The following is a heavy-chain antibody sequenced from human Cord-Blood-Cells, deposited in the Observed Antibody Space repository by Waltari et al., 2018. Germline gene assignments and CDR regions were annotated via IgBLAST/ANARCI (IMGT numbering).Heavy chain of an antibody. CDR1: GGSISSSSYY. V-gene: IGHV4-39*01. D-gene: IGHD7-27*01. Sequence: CTVSGGSISSSSYYWGWIRQPPGKGLEWIGSIYYSGSTYYNPSLKSRVTISVDTSKNQFSLKLSSVTAADTAVYYCAGTGDVLDWFDPWGQGTLVTVSS. CDR3: AGTGDVLDWFDP. J-gene: IGHJ5*02. CDR2: IYYSGST.